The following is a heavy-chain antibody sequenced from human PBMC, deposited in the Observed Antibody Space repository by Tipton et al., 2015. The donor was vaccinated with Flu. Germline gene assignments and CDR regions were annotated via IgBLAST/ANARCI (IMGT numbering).Heavy chain of an antibody. V-gene: IGHV4-4*07. CDR2: IFTSGST. J-gene: IGHJ5*01. Sequence: LRLSCTISGGSITYSYWSWIRQPAGQGLEWIGRIFTSGSTIYNLSLRGRVTLSMDVSKRQFSLKLTSVTAADTAMYYCARVALDPSGTVVLGWLDSWGQGTLVTVSS. CDR3: ARVALDPSGTVVLGWLDS. CDR1: GGSITYSY. D-gene: IGHD4-23*01.